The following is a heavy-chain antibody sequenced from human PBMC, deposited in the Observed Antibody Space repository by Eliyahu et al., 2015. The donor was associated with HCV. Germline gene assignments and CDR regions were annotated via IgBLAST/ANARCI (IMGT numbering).Heavy chain of an antibody. Sequence: EVQLVESGGGLVKPGGSLXLXXAAXGXTFXNAWMXWVRQAPGKGLEXVGRIKSKTDGGTTDYAAPVKGRFTISRDDSKNTLYLQMNSLKTEDTAVYYCTTDLGSYYPIDYWGQGTLVTVSS. D-gene: IGHD1-26*01. V-gene: IGHV3-15*07. CDR1: GXTFXNAW. CDR3: TTDLGSYYPIDY. J-gene: IGHJ4*02. CDR2: IKSKTDGGTT.